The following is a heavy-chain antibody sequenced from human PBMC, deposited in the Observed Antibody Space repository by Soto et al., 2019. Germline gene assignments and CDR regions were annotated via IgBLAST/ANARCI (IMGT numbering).Heavy chain of an antibody. CDR3: ARRGVRLLATFDY. V-gene: IGHV1-69*12. CDR1: GGTFSSYA. Sequence: QVQLVQSGAAVKKPRSSVKVSCKASGGTFSSYAISWVRQAPGQGLEWMGGIIPIFGTANYAQKLQGRVTITADESTSTAYMELSSLRSEDTAVYYCARRGVRLLATFDYWGQGTLVTVSS. J-gene: IGHJ4*02. D-gene: IGHD2-21*02. CDR2: IIPIFGTA.